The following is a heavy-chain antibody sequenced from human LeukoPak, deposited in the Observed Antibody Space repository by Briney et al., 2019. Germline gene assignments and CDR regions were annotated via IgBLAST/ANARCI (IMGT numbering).Heavy chain of an antibody. CDR3: AKESVVLITTSLDY. Sequence: PGGSLRLSCAASGFTFSSYDMHWVRQAPGKGLEWVAFIRYDGRNKYYADSVKGRFTVSRDNSKNTLYLQMNSLRAEDTAVYYCAKESVVLITTSLDYWGQGTLVTVSS. CDR2: IRYDGRNK. CDR1: GFTFSSYD. D-gene: IGHD3-22*01. J-gene: IGHJ4*02. V-gene: IGHV3-30*02.